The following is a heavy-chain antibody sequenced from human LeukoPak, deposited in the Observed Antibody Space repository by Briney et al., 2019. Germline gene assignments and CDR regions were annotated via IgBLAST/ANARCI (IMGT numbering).Heavy chain of an antibody. J-gene: IGHJ4*02. CDR1: GFTVNSNY. V-gene: IGHV3-53*01. CDR2: IYSGGTK. D-gene: IGHD3-10*01. CDR3: AITMEYGSGRWYFDY. Sequence: GGSLRLSCAASGFTVNSNYMRRVRQAPGKGWVGGTVIYSGGTKYYPDSVKGRFTISRDNSKTTLYLQMNSLRAEDTAVYYCAITMEYGSGRWYFDYWGQGTLVTVSS.